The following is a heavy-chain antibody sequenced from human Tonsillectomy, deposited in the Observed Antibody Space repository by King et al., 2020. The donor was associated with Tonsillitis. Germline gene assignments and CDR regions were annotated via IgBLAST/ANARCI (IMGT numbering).Heavy chain of an antibody. CDR1: GFTFSSYE. Sequence: VQLVESGGGLVQPGGSLRLSCAASGFTFSSYEMNWVRQAPGKGLEWVSYISSTGSTIYYADSVKGRFTISRDNAKNSVYLQMNSLRAEDTAVYFCARERVYGDYMDYWGQGTLVTVSS. CDR3: ARERVYGDYMDY. CDR2: ISSTGSTI. J-gene: IGHJ4*02. V-gene: IGHV3-48*03. D-gene: IGHD4-17*01.